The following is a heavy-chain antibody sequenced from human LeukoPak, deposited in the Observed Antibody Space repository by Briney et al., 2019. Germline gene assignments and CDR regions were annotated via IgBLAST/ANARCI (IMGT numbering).Heavy chain of an antibody. V-gene: IGHV3-23*01. J-gene: IGHJ4*02. CDR2: IRGSGGST. D-gene: IGHD5-12*01. CDR3: ANDGYDLPYY. CDR1: GFTFSSYA. Sequence: PGGSLRLSCAASGFTFSSYAMSWVRQAPGKGVEWVSAIRGSGGSTYYADSGKGRFTISRDNSKNTLYLQMNTLRAEDTAVYYCANDGYDLPYYWGQGTLVTVSS.